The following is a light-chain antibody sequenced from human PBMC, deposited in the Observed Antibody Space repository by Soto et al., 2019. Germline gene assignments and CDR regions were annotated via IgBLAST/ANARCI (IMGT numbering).Light chain of an antibody. J-gene: IGKJ2*01. V-gene: IGKV1-5*01. CDR3: KQYQVYPYT. CDR2: DVS. CDR1: QRINGR. Sequence: DIQMTQSPSTLSASIGDRVTITCRASQRINGRLARYQQKPGKPPKLLICDVSVLDSGAPSRFSGSRSGTDFTLTIRSQQPDDFATCYSKQYQVYPYTFGQGSRLDIQ.